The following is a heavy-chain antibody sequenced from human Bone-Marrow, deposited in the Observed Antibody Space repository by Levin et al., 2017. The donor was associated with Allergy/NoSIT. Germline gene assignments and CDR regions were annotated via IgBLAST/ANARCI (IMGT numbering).Heavy chain of an antibody. J-gene: IGHJ4*02. Sequence: GGSLRLSCTASGFTFGDYAMSWFRQAPGKGLEWVGFIRSKAYGGTTEYAASVKGRFTISRDDSKSIAYLQMNSLKTEDTAVYYCTRDLAIVGATRDDFDYWGQGTLVTVSS. V-gene: IGHV3-49*03. D-gene: IGHD1-26*01. CDR1: GFTFGDYA. CDR2: IRSKAYGGTT. CDR3: TRDLAIVGATRDDFDY.